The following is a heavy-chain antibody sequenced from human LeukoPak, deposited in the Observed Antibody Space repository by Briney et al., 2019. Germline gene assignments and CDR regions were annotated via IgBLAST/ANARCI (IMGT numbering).Heavy chain of an antibody. CDR1: GSTFSSYA. J-gene: IGHJ3*02. Sequence: GRSLRLSCAASGSTFSSYAMHWVRQAPGKGLEWVAVISYDGSNKYYADSVKGRFTISRDNSKNTLYLQMNSLRAEDTAVYYCARERWELPNDAFDIWGQGTMVTVSS. CDR2: ISYDGSNK. CDR3: ARERWELPNDAFDI. D-gene: IGHD1-26*01. V-gene: IGHV3-30*04.